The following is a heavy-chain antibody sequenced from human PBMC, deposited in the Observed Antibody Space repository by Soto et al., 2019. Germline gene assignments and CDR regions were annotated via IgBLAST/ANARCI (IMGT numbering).Heavy chain of an antibody. J-gene: IGHJ2*01. D-gene: IGHD2-2*01. CDR2: IWYDGSNK. CDR1: GFTFSSYG. CDR3: ARDGRYCSSTSCYPYWYFDL. V-gene: IGHV3-33*01. Sequence: ESGGGVVQPGRSLRLSCAASGFTFSSYGMHWVRQAPGKGLEWVAVIWYDGSNKYYADSVKGRFTISRDNSKNTLYLQMNSLRAEDTAVYYCARDGRYCSSTSCYPYWYFDLWGRGTLVTVSS.